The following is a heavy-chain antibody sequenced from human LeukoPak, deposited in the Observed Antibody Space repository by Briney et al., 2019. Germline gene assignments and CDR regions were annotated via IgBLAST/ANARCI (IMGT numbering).Heavy chain of an antibody. CDR2: IYTGGTT. D-gene: IGHD3-16*01. CDR1: GFTVSSNS. V-gene: IGHV3-66*01. CDR3: ARDVAAPGGVYFDY. Sequence: GGSLRLSCASSGFTVSSNSMSWVRQAPGKGLVWVSVIYTGGTTYYADSVKGRFTISRDNSRNTLYLQMNSLRAEDTAVYYCARDVAAPGGVYFDYWGQGTLVTVSS. J-gene: IGHJ4*02.